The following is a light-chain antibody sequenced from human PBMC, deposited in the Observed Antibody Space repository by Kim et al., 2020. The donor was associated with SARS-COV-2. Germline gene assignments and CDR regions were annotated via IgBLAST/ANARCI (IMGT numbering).Light chain of an antibody. CDR2: YDR. V-gene: IGLV3-21*04. J-gene: IGLJ2*01. CDR1: TMPSQS. CDR3: QLWDSTNDHPV. Sequence: APGKTARITCGGDTMPSQSAHWYQQRPGQLPVLVIYYDRDRPSGIHERFSGSNSGNTATLTISRVEAEDEADYYCQLWDSTNDHPVFGGGTQLTVL.